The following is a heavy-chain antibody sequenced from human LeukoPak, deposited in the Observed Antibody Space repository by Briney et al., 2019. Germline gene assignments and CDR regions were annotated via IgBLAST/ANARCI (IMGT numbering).Heavy chain of an antibody. J-gene: IGHJ4*02. CDR1: GDSVSTHSAA. CDR3: ARECDSTHDY. Sequence: SQTLSLTCAISGDSVSTHSAAWNWIRQSPSRGLEWLGRTYYRSKWYYDYAVSVKSPMTINPDTSRNQFSLQLDSVAPEDTAVYYCARECDSTHDYWGQGTLVTVSS. D-gene: IGHD3-22*01. V-gene: IGHV6-1*01. CDR2: TYYRSKWYY.